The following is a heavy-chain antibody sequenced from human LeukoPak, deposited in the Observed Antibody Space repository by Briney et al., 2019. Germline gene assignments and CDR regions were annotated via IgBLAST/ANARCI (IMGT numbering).Heavy chain of an antibody. CDR2: LSHSGSS. D-gene: IGHD2-2*01. Sequence: SETLSLTCSVSGGSISSYYWSWIRRPPGRGLEWIAYLSHSGSSDSNPSLTSRVTTLVDTSKNQFSLKLTSVTAADTAVYYCARARYANAWYAFDIWGHGTMVTVSS. V-gene: IGHV4-59*01. J-gene: IGHJ3*02. CDR1: GGSISSYY. CDR3: ARARYANAWYAFDI.